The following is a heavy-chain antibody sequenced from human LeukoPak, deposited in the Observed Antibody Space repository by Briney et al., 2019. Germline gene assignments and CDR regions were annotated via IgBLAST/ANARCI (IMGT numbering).Heavy chain of an antibody. V-gene: IGHV3-30-3*01. CDR3: ARDPTPLSVGNWFDP. D-gene: IGHD1-26*01. CDR2: ISYDGSNK. J-gene: IGHJ5*02. CDR1: GFTFSSYA. Sequence: GGSLRLSCAASGFTFSSYAMHWVRQAPGKGLEWVAVISYDGSNKYYADSVKGRFTISRDNSKNTLYLQMNGLRAEDTAVYYCARDPTPLSVGNWFDPWGQGTLVTVSS.